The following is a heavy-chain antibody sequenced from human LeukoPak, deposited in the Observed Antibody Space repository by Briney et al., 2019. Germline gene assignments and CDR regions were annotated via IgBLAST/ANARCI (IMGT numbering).Heavy chain of an antibody. V-gene: IGHV4-31*03. CDR2: FYYSGST. Sequence: SETLSLTCTVSGGSIISGGYYWSWIRQHPGKVLEWIGDFYYSGSTHYNPSLKSRVTISVDTSKNQFSLKLNSVTAADTAVYYCARGIMATTGYFDYWGQGTLVTVSS. D-gene: IGHD5-24*01. CDR3: ARGIMATTGYFDY. CDR1: GGSIISGGYY. J-gene: IGHJ4*02.